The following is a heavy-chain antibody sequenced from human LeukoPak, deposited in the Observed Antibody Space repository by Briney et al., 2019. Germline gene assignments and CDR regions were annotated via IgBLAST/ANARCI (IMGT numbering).Heavy chain of an antibody. CDR3: LKDINPGGLAV. D-gene: IGHD3-10*01. CDR1: RFTFDGHA. J-gene: IGHJ6*04. Sequence: PGGSLRLSCTASRFTFDGHALHWVRQVPGKGLDWVSSLSLTQGRIAYADSARGRFTISRDNAKNSLFLQMNSLKTEDTAIYFCLKDINPGGLAVWGKGITVTVSS. CDR2: LSLTQGRI. V-gene: IGHV3-9*01.